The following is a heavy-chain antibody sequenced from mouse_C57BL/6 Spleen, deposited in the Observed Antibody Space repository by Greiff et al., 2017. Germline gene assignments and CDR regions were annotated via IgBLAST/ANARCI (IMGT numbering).Heavy chain of an antibody. J-gene: IGHJ3*01. V-gene: IGHV1-15*01. CDR1: GYTFTDYE. CDR2: IDPETGGT. CDR3: TRDEYDGFAY. Sequence: VQLQQSGAELVRPGASVTLSCKASGYTFTDYEMHWVKQTPVHGLEWIGAIDPETGGTAYNQKFKGKAILTADKSSSTAYMELRSLTSEDSAVYYCTRDEYDGFAYWGQGTLVTVSA. D-gene: IGHD2-4*01.